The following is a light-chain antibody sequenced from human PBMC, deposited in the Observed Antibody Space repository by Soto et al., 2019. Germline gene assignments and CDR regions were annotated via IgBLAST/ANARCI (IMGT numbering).Light chain of an antibody. CDR2: GAS. CDR1: QIIRTY. V-gene: IGKV1-39*01. Sequence: DIQMTQSPSSLSVSVGDRVNITCRASQIIRTYLNWYQQEPGKAPKVLIYGASSLQSGVPPRFSGRGSGTEFTLTISGLQVEDFGIYYCQQSYTTPYTFGRGTKLEI. J-gene: IGKJ2*01. CDR3: QQSYTTPYT.